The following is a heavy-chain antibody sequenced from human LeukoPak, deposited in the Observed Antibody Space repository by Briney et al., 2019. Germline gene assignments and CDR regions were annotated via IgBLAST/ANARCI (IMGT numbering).Heavy chain of an antibody. J-gene: IGHJ3*02. V-gene: IGHV3-23*01. Sequence: GGSLRLSCAASGFTFSSYAMSWVRQAPGKGLEWVSAISGSGCSTYYADSVKGRFTISRDNSKNTLYLQMNSLRAEDTAVYYCGKDWVLKLLPDAFDIWGQGTMVTVSS. D-gene: IGHD2-15*01. CDR1: GFTFSSYA. CDR3: GKDWVLKLLPDAFDI. CDR2: ISGSGCST.